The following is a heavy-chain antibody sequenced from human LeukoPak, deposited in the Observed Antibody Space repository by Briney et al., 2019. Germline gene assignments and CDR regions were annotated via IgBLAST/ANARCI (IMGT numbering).Heavy chain of an antibody. V-gene: IGHV4-4*02. D-gene: IGHD1-1*01. CDR3: ARAASYNLDY. J-gene: IGHJ4*02. CDR2: IQHTGRT. CDR1: GASISTPNY. Sequence: SETLSLTCSVSGASISTPNYYSWVRQSPGKGLEWIAEIQHTGRTFYNPSLRSRVTLSADKSNNQVSIRLTSLTAADTAVYYCARAASYNLDYWGQGILVTVSS.